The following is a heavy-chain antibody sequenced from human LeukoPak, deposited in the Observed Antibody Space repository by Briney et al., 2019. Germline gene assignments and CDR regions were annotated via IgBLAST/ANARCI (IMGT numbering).Heavy chain of an antibody. Sequence: SVKVSCKASGGTFSSYAISWVRQAPGQGPEWTGRIIPIFGTANYAQKLQGRVTITTDESTSTAYMELSSLRSEDTAVYYCASRFWSSGWYRDAFDIWGQGTMVTVSS. CDR3: ASRFWSSGWYRDAFDI. J-gene: IGHJ3*02. CDR2: IIPIFGTA. D-gene: IGHD6-19*01. V-gene: IGHV1-69*05. CDR1: GGTFSSYA.